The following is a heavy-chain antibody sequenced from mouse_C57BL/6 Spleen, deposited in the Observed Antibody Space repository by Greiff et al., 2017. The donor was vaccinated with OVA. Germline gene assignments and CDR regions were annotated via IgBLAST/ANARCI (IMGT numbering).Heavy chain of an antibody. Sequence: GKEGAEGNISCKASGYTFTDYYMNWVKQSHGKSLEWIGVINPYNGGTSYNQKFKGKATLTVDKSSSTAYMELNSLTSEDSAVDYGARHDDYDGPYAMDYWGQGTSVTVSS. D-gene: IGHD2-4*01. CDR1: GYTFTDYY. CDR3: ARHDDYDGPYAMDY. CDR2: INPYNGGT. V-gene: IGHV1-19*01. J-gene: IGHJ4*01.